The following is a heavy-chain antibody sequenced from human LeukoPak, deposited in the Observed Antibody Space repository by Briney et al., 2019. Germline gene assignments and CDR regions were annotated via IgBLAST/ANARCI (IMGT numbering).Heavy chain of an antibody. J-gene: IGHJ3*02. D-gene: IGHD3-16*01. CDR1: GYSISSGYY. CDR3: ARGYYDRDAFDI. CDR2: IYHSGST. Sequence: SETLSLTCTVSGYSISSGYYWGWIRQPPGKGLEWIGSIYHSGSTYYNPSLKSRVTISVDTSKNQFSLKLSSVTAADTAVYYCARGYYDRDAFDIWGQGTMVTVSS. V-gene: IGHV4-38-2*02.